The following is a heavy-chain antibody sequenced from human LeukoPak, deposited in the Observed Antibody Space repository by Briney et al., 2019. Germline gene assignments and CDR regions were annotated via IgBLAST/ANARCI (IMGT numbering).Heavy chain of an antibody. V-gene: IGHV4-59*08. J-gene: IGHJ4*02. CDR3: ARQGSGWYYFDY. CDR1: GGSISSHY. Sequence: SETLSLTCTVSGGSISSHYWSWIRQPPGQGLEWIGYIYYSGSTNYNPSLTSRATMSVDTSKHQFSLKLNFVTAADTAVYYCARQGSGWYYFDYWGQGTVVTVSS. D-gene: IGHD6-19*01. CDR2: IYYSGST.